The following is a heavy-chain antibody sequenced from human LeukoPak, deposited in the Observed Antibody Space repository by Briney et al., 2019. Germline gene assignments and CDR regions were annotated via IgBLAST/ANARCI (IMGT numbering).Heavy chain of an antibody. V-gene: IGHV1-18*01. CDR2: ISAYNGNT. CDR3: ARVLRFLEWLLYPPLYYFDY. J-gene: IGHJ4*02. D-gene: IGHD3-3*01. Sequence: GASVKVSCKASGYTFTSYGISWVRQAPGQGLEWMGWISAYNGNTNYAQKLQGRVTMTTDTSTSTAYMELRSLRSDDTAVYYCARVLRFLEWLLYPPLYYFDYWDQGTLVTVSS. CDR1: GYTFTSYG.